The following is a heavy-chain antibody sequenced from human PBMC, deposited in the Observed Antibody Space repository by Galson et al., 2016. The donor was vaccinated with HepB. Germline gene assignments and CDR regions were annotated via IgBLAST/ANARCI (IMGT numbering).Heavy chain of an antibody. J-gene: IGHJ4*02. D-gene: IGHD6-13*01. CDR3: VRSGDFSGYSSR. CDR1: GFTFSGSA. Sequence: SLRLSCAASGFTFSGSAIHWVRQASGRGPEWIGHIRSKATNYAALYAPSLKGGFTISRDDSKNMAYLHMRSLKTDDTAVYYCVRSGDFSGYSSRWGQGTLVTVSS. V-gene: IGHV3-73*01. CDR2: IRSKATNYAA.